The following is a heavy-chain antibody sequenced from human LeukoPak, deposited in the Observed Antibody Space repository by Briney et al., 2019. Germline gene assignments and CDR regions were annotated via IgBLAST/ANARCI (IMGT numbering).Heavy chain of an antibody. V-gene: IGHV4-61*02. Sequence: SETLSLTCIVSGGSISGGSYYWNWIRQPAGKGLEWIGRIYTSGSTNYNPSLKSRVTLSVDTSKNQFSLMLSSVTAADTAVYYCAREVSGWYLSKDAFDIWGQGTMVTVSS. D-gene: IGHD6-19*01. CDR3: AREVSGWYLSKDAFDI. J-gene: IGHJ3*02. CDR2: IYTSGST. CDR1: GGSISGGSYY.